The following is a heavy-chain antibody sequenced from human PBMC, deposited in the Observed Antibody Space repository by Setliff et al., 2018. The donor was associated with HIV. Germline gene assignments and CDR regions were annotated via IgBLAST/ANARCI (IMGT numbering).Heavy chain of an antibody. CDR3: ARVLGPFYYDY. CDR2: ISGDGSDT. Sequence: LRLSCAASGFTFSDYWMHWVRQAPGKGLVWVSRISGDGSDTTYADSVKGRFTISRDNAKNTVYLQMNSLRAEDTAVYYCARVLGPFYYDYWGQGTLVTVSS. V-gene: IGHV3-74*01. J-gene: IGHJ4*02. D-gene: IGHD2-8*02. CDR1: GFTFSDYW.